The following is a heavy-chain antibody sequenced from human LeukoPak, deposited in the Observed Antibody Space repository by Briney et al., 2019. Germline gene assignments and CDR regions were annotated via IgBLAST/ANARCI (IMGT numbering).Heavy chain of an antibody. Sequence: GGSLRLSCAASGFTFSSYSMNWVRQAPGKGLEWVSSISSSSSYIYYADSVKGRFTISRDNAKNSLYLQMNSLRAEDTAVYYCARAAYDILTGIRFDYWGQGTLVTVSS. J-gene: IGHJ4*02. CDR1: GFTFSSYS. V-gene: IGHV3-21*01. D-gene: IGHD3-9*01. CDR2: ISSSSSYI. CDR3: ARAAYDILTGIRFDY.